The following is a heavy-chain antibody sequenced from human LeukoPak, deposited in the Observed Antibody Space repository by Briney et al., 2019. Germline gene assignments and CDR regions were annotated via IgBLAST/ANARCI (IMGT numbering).Heavy chain of an antibody. J-gene: IGHJ6*03. CDR2: ISHSGST. Sequence: PSETLSLTCAVYGGSFSGYYWSWIRQPPGKGLEWIGEISHSGSTNYNPSLKSRVTISVDTSKNQFSLKLSSVTAADTAVYYCARCEDYYYMDVWGKGTTVTVSS. CDR3: ARCEDYYYMDV. CDR1: GGSFSGYY. V-gene: IGHV4-34*01.